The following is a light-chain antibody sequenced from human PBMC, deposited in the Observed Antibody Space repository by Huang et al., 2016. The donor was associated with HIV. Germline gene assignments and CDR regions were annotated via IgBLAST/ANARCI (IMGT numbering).Light chain of an antibody. CDR2: DTS. J-gene: IGKJ5*01. CDR3: QQRSDWPT. CDR1: QSVSGY. Sequence: EIVLTQSPATLSLSPVESATLSCRASQSVSGYLAWYQQKPGQAPRLLIYDTSNRATGIPARFSGSGSGADFTLTISSLEPEDFAMYYCQQRSDWPTFGQGTRLEIK. V-gene: IGKV3-11*01.